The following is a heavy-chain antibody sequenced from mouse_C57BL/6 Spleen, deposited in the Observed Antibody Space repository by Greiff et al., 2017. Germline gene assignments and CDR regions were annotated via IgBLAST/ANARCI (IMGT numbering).Heavy chain of an antibody. CDR3: ARYYYGSMYFDY. D-gene: IGHD1-1*01. CDR1: GYTFTSYW. V-gene: IGHV1-69*01. CDR2: IDPSDSYT. J-gene: IGHJ2*01. Sequence: QVQLQQPGAELVMPGASVKLSCKASGYTFTSYWMHWVKQRPGQGLEWIGEIDPSDSYTNYNQKFKGKSTLTVDKSSSTAYMQLSSLTSEDSAVYYCARYYYGSMYFDYWGQGTTLTVSS.